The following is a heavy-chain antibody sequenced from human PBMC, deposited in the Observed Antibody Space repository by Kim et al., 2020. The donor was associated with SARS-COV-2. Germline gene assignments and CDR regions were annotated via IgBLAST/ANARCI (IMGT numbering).Heavy chain of an antibody. Sequence: ASVKVSCKASGYTFTSYAMHWVRQAPGQRLEWMGCINAGNGNTKYSQKFQGRVTITRDTSASTAYMELSSLRSEDTAVYYCARAPVTSGYSSGWYYYYYGMDVWGQGTTVTVSS. V-gene: IGHV1-3*01. CDR3: ARAPVTSGYSSGWYYYYYGMDV. CDR1: GYTFTSYA. CDR2: INAGNGNT. D-gene: IGHD6-19*01. J-gene: IGHJ6*02.